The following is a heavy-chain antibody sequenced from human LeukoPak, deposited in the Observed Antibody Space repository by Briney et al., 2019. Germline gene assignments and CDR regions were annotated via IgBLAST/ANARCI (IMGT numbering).Heavy chain of an antibody. D-gene: IGHD6-13*01. V-gene: IGHV1-69*05. Sequence: SVKVSCKASGGTFSSYAISWLRQAPGQGLEWMGGIIPIFGTANYAQKFQGRVTITTDESTSTAYMELSSLRSEDTAVYYCARTGIAAAGTGFQHWGQGTLVTVSS. J-gene: IGHJ1*01. CDR3: ARTGIAAAGTGFQH. CDR1: GGTFSSYA. CDR2: IIPIFGTA.